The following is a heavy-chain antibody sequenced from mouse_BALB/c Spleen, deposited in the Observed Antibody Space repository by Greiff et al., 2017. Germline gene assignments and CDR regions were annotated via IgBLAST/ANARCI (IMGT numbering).Heavy chain of an antibody. Sequence: EVQLVESGGGLVQPGGSLRLSCATSGFTFTDYYMSWVRQPPGKALEWLGFIRNKANGYTTEYSASVKGRFTISRDNSQSILYLQMNTLRAEDSATYYCARDADYWGQGTTLTVSS. J-gene: IGHJ2*01. CDR2: IRNKANGYTT. V-gene: IGHV7-3*02. CDR3: ARDADY. CDR1: GFTFTDYY.